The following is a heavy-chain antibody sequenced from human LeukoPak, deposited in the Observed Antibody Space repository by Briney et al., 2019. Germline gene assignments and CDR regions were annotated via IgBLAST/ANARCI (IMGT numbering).Heavy chain of an antibody. J-gene: IGHJ4*02. D-gene: IGHD2-2*01. CDR1: GFSSSNYA. Sequence: PGGSLRLSCAAAGFSSSNYAMNLVRQAPGEGLEWVSLIIASSGDTFYADAVKGRFSISRDSSKNTLYLQMNSLRADDTAVYYCARNPAKVFPAVYWGQGTLVTVSS. CDR2: IIASSGDT. CDR3: ARNPAKVFPAVY. V-gene: IGHV3-23*01.